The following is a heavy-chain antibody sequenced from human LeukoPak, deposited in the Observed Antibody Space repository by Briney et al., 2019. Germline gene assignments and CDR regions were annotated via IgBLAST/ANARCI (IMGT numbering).Heavy chain of an antibody. D-gene: IGHD2-15*01. V-gene: IGHV4-34*01. CDR3: ARHGCSGRSCYPLTWFDP. Sequence: PSETLSLTCAVYGGSFSGYYWSWIRQPPGKGLEWIGEINHSGSTNYNPSLKRRVTISVDTSKNQFSLKLSSVTAADTAVYYCARHGCSGRSCYPLTWFDPWGQGTLVTVSS. CDR2: INHSGST. J-gene: IGHJ5*02. CDR1: GGSFSGYY.